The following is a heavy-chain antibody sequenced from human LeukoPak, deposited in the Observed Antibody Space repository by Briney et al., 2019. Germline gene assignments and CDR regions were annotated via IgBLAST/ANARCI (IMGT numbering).Heavy chain of an antibody. Sequence: GGSLRLSCAASGFTFSSYWMSWVRQAPGKGLEWVANIKKDGSEKYYVDSVKGRFTISRDNAKNSLYLQMNSLRPEDTAIYYCTTDHVGATVEFDSWGQGTLVTVSS. CDR1: GFTFSSYW. CDR2: IKKDGSEK. D-gene: IGHD1-26*01. V-gene: IGHV3-7*01. J-gene: IGHJ4*02. CDR3: TTDHVGATVEFDS.